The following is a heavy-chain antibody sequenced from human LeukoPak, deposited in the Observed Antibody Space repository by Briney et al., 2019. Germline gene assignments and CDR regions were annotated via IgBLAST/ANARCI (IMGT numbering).Heavy chain of an antibody. CDR3: ARDRGSTGYYYLDS. CDR1: GGPVTEYY. D-gene: IGHD1-26*01. Sequence: SETLSLTCSVSGGPVTEYYWSWIQQPPGKGLEWIGYTYHTGSTNYSPSLKSRVTMSVDASRNQFSLKLVSVTAADTAVYYCARDRGSTGYYYLDSWGQGILVTVSS. V-gene: IGHV4-59*02. CDR2: TYHTGST. J-gene: IGHJ4*02.